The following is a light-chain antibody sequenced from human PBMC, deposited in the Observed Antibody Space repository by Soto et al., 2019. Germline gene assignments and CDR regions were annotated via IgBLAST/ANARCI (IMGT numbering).Light chain of an antibody. Sequence: EIVLTQSPATLSLSPGERATLSCRASQSVRSYLAWYQQKHGQAPRLLIYDASNRATGIPARFSGGGSATDFTLTISSLEPEDFAVYYCQQRSNWPPTFGQGTKLEIK. V-gene: IGKV3-11*01. CDR2: DAS. CDR3: QQRSNWPPT. CDR1: QSVRSY. J-gene: IGKJ2*01.